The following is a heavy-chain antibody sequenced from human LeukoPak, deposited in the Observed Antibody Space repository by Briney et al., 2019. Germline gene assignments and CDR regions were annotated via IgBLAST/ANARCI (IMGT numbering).Heavy chain of an antibody. V-gene: IGHV1-3*01. D-gene: IGHD2-15*01. Sequence: ASVKVSCKASGYTFTSYAMHWVRQAPGQRLEWMGWINAGNGNTKYSQKFQGRVTITRDTSASTAYMELSSLRSEDTAVYYCARTYCSGGSCYSWYYYYGMDVWGQGTTVTVSS. CDR3: ARTYCSGGSCYSWYYYYGMDV. J-gene: IGHJ6*02. CDR2: INAGNGNT. CDR1: GYTFTSYA.